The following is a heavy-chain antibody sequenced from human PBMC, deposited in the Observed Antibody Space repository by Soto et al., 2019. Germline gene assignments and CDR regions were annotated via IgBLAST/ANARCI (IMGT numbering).Heavy chain of an antibody. CDR1: VGSFSSYA. CDR2: IIPIFGTA. J-gene: IGHJ4*02. D-gene: IGHD4-17*01. CDR3: ARDHDYGDYGVY. V-gene: IGHV1-69*12. Sequence: QVQLVQSGAEVKKPGSSVKVSCKVSVGSFSSYAISWVRQAPGQGLEWMGGIIPIFGTANYAQKFQGRVTITADESTSTAYMELSSLRSEDTAVYYCARDHDYGDYGVYWGQVTLVTVSS.